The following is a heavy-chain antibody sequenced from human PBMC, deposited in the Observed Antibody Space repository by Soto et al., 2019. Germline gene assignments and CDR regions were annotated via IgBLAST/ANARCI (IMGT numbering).Heavy chain of an antibody. Sequence: SETLSLTCTGSGGSISSGGYYWSWIRQHPGKGLEWIGYIYCSGSTYYNPSLKSRVTISVDTSKNQFSLKLSSVTAADTAVYYCARDDGGGENWFDPWGQRSLVTVSS. D-gene: IGHD2-21*01. CDR2: IYCSGST. J-gene: IGHJ5*02. CDR3: ARDDGGGENWFDP. V-gene: IGHV4-31*03. CDR1: GGSISSGGYY.